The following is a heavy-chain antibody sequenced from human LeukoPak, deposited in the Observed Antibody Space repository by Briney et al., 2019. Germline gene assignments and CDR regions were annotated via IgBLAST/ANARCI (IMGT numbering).Heavy chain of an antibody. D-gene: IGHD1-26*01. CDR1: GGSISRYY. Sequence: SETLSLTCTVSGGSISRYYWGWVRQPPGKGLESIGYIYYSGSTYYNPSLKSGVTISVDTSKNHFSLKLSSVTAADTAVYYCARGYSGSYYPTHYFDYWGQGTLVTVSS. J-gene: IGHJ4*02. CDR2: IYYSGST. CDR3: ARGYSGSYYPTHYFDY. V-gene: IGHV4-59*12.